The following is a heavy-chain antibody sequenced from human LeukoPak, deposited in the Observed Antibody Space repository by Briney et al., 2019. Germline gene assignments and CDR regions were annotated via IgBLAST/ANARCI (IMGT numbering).Heavy chain of an antibody. D-gene: IGHD5-18*01. CDR1: GDSIAGSSYY. CDR3: AKRGYSYGLFDC. J-gene: IGHJ4*02. CDR2: IYYSGST. V-gene: IGHV4-39*01. Sequence: PSETLSLTCTVSGDSIAGSSYYWAWVRQPPGKGLEGVGSIYYSGSTYYNPSLKSRVTISVDTSKNQFSLNLSSVTAADTAVYYCAKRGYSYGLFDCWGQGTLVTVSS.